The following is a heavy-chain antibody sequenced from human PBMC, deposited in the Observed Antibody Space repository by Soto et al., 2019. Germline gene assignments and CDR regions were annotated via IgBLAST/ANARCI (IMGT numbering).Heavy chain of an antibody. CDR2: IYTSGST. J-gene: IGHJ1*01. CDR1: GGSISSYY. V-gene: IGHV4-4*07. Sequence: SETLSLTCTVSGGSISSYYWSWIRQPAGKGLEWIGRIYTSGSTNYNPSLKSRVTMSVDTSKNQFSLKLSSVTAADTPVYYCARDTYYKQSSGYYFAEYFQHWGQGTLVTVSS. CDR3: ARDTYYKQSSGYYFAEYFQH. D-gene: IGHD3-22*01.